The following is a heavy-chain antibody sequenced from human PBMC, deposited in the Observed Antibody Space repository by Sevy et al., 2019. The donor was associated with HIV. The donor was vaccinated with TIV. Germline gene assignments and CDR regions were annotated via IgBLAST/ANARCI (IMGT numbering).Heavy chain of an antibody. J-gene: IGHJ6*03. V-gene: IGHV4-61*01. CDR2: IYKTGST. D-gene: IGHD3-16*01. CDR1: GGSVSSGTYY. CDR3: ARVPRGQLWYSGLFGGYYYHMDV. Sequence: SESLSLSCSVSGGSVSSGTYYWSWIRQPPGKGLEWIGHIYKTGSTNYKLSLQSRVTISVDTSTNQFSLRLRSVTAADTAVYYCARVPRGQLWYSGLFGGYYYHMDVWGKGTTVTVSS.